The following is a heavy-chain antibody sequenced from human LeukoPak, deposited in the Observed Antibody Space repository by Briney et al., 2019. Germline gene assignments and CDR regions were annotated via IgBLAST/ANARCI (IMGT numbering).Heavy chain of an antibody. D-gene: IGHD5-18*01. CDR1: GFTFSRYA. V-gene: IGHV3-23*01. J-gene: IGHJ4*02. CDR2: INNFGDTT. Sequence: PGGSLRLSCAASGFTFSRYAMTWVRHFPGEGLEWVSTINNFGDTTHYADSVKGRFTISRDNSGSILYLQMHSLRAEDTALYYCASQQPPRFYWGQGTLVSVSS. CDR3: ASQQPPRFY.